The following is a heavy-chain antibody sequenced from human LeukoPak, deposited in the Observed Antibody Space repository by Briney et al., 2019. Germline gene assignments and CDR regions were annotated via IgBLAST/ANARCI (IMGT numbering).Heavy chain of an antibody. Sequence: GGSLRLSCTASGFTFSSYWMHWVRQAPGKGLVWVSRIDSGGSNTNYADSVKGRVTISRDNAKNTLYLEMNNLRDEDTAVYYCTRGRSYSSDSWGQGTLVTVSS. CDR2: IDSGGSNT. D-gene: IGHD2-21*01. J-gene: IGHJ4*02. CDR3: TRGRSYSSDS. CDR1: GFTFSSYW. V-gene: IGHV3-74*01.